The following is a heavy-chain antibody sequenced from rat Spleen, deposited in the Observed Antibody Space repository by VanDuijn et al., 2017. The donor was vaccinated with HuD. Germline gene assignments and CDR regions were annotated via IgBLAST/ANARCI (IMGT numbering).Heavy chain of an antibody. D-gene: IGHD1-6*01. CDR2: ITTGGGNT. Sequence: EVQLVESGGGLVQPGRSIKLSCAASGFTFSNYYMAWVRQAPTKGLEWVASITTGGGNTYYRDSVKGRFTGSRDNAKSTLYLQMDSLRSEDTATYYCTTNPYFGMDAWGQGASVTVSS. J-gene: IGHJ4*01. CDR1: GFTFSNYY. V-gene: IGHV5-25*01. CDR3: TTNPYFGMDA.